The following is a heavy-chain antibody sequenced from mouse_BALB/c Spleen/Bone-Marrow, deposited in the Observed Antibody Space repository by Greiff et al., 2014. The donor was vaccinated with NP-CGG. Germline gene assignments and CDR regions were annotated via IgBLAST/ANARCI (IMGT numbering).Heavy chain of an antibody. V-gene: IGHV3-1*02. CDR2: IHYSGIT. Sequence: VHMQASGPQLWKPFHSLPLTRDCAFEPITSYYSWPWVRQFSGKKMGWMVYIHYSGITVYNPSLKSRISITRDTSNNQFFLQLNSVTTEDTATCYCARFAGTPYTMDYWGQGTSVTVSS. CDR1: FEPITSYYS. J-gene: IGHJ4*01. CDR3: ARFAGTPYTMDY. D-gene: IGHD4-1*01.